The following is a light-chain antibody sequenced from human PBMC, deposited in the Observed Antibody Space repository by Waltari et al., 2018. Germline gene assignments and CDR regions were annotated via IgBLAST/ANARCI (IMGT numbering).Light chain of an antibody. V-gene: IGKV3-20*01. CDR1: QSVSSSY. Sequence: EIVLTQSPGTLSLSPGESATLSCRASQSVSSSYLAWYQQKPGQAPRLLIYGASSRATGIPDRFSGSGSGTDFTLTISRLEPEDFAVYYCQQYGRSPLTFGGGTKVEIK. J-gene: IGKJ4*01. CDR3: QQYGRSPLT. CDR2: GAS.